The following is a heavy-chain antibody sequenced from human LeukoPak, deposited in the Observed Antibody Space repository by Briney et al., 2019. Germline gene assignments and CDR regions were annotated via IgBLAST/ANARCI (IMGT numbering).Heavy chain of an antibody. D-gene: IGHD6-19*01. J-gene: IGHJ4*02. Sequence: VKVSCKASGGTFSSYTISWVRQTPGQGLEWMGRITPILGIANYAQKFQGRVTITADKSTSTAYMELSSLRSEDTAVYYCARGRYSSGWYYFDYWGQGTLVTVSS. CDR1: GGTFSSYT. CDR3: ARGRYSSGWYYFDY. V-gene: IGHV1-69*02. CDR2: ITPILGIA.